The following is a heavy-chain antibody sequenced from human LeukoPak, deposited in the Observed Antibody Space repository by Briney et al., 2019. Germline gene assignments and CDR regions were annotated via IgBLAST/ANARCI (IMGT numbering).Heavy chain of an antibody. V-gene: IGHV1-8*01. D-gene: IGHD3-9*01. CDR3: ASSEGDMTAFDY. Sequence: ASVKVSCKASGYTFTSYDINWVRQATGQGLEWMGWMNPNSGNTGYAQKFQGRVTMTRNTSISTAYMELSSLRSKDTAVYYCASSEGDMTAFDYWGQGTLVTVSS. CDR1: GYTFTSYD. J-gene: IGHJ4*02. CDR2: MNPNSGNT.